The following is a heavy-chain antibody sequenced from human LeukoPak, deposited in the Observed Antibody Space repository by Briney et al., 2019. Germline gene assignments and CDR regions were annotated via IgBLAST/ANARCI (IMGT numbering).Heavy chain of an antibody. J-gene: IGHJ5*02. CDR3: ARGGGMRYYYGSGSPYKT. CDR2: INHSGST. D-gene: IGHD3-10*01. V-gene: IGHV4-34*01. CDR1: GGSFSGYY. Sequence: SETLSLTCAVYGGSFSGYYRSWIRQPPGKGLEWIGEINHSGSTNYNPSLKSRVTISVDTSKNQFSLKLSSVTAADTAVYYCARGGGMRYYYGSGSPYKTWGQGTLVTVSS.